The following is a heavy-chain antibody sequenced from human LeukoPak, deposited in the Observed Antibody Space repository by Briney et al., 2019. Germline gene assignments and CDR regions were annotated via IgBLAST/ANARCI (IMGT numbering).Heavy chain of an antibody. J-gene: IGHJ4*02. Sequence: GGSLRLSCAASGFTFTSFAMSWVRQGPGKGLEWVSAISDNGGSTYYADSVKGRFTLSRDNSKNTLFLQMNSLRADDTAIYYCAKDSSTKSGDYDYFDNWGQGILVTVSS. CDR2: ISDNGGST. CDR1: GFTFTSFA. V-gene: IGHV3-23*01. D-gene: IGHD2-2*01. CDR3: AKDSSTKSGDYDYFDN.